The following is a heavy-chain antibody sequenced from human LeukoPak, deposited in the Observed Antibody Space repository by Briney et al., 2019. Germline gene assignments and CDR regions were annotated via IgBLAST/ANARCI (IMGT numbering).Heavy chain of an antibody. CDR3: AKDARRSSGWYFFDH. D-gene: IGHD6-19*01. Sequence: GGSLRLSCAASGFTFSSLAMGWVRQAPGKGLEWVSVISDSGGTTYYADSVKGRFTISRDNSRNTLYLQMNSLRVEDTAVYYCAKDARRSSGWYFFDHWGQGTLVTVSS. J-gene: IGHJ4*02. V-gene: IGHV3-23*01. CDR2: ISDSGGTT. CDR1: GFTFSSLA.